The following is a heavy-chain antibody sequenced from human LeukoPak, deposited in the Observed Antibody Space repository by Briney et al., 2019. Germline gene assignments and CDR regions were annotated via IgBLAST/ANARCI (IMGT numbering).Heavy chain of an antibody. D-gene: IGHD5-24*01. CDR2: ISDNGGMT. CDR1: GVIFSRHA. J-gene: IGHJ3*01. V-gene: IGHV3-64*04. Sequence: GGSLRLSCSASGVIFSRHAMHWVRQAPGKGLEYLSGISDNGGMTFYADSVKGRFTISRDNAKNSLYLQMNSLRAEDAVVYYCARLLGMATIFDVWGQGTMVTVSS. CDR3: ARLLGMATIFDV.